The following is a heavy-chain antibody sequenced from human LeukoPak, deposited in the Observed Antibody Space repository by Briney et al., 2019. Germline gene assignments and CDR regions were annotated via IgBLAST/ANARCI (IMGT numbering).Heavy chain of an antibody. V-gene: IGHV3-74*01. J-gene: IGHJ4*02. CDR1: GFTFSNYW. CDR2: ISTDGSTT. CDR3: ARGDTVALDC. D-gene: IGHD6-19*01. Sequence: PGGSLRLSCAASGFTFSNYWMHWVRQAPGKGLVWVSHISTDGSTTNYADSVKARFTISTDNARNTLFLLMNSLRAEDTAVYYCARGDTVALDCWGQGTLVTVSS.